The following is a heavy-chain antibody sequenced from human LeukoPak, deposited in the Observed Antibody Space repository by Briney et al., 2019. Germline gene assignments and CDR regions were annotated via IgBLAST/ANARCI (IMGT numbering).Heavy chain of an antibody. D-gene: IGHD5-24*01. CDR1: GGSISSYY. J-gene: IGHJ3*02. V-gene: IGHV4-59*01. CDR3: ARPGDDTEPGAFDI. CDR2: IYYSGST. Sequence: PSETLSLTCTVSGGSISSYYWSWIRQPPGKGLEWIGYIYYSGSTNYNPSLKSRVTISVDTSKNQFSLKLSSVTAAATAVYYCARPGDDTEPGAFDIWGQGTMVTVSS.